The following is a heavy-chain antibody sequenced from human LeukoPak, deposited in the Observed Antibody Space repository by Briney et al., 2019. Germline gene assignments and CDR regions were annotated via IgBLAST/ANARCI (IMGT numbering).Heavy chain of an antibody. CDR2: ISGSGGST. D-gene: IGHD6-13*01. V-gene: IGHV3-23*01. Sequence: GGSLRLSCEASGFTFSTYGINWVRQAPGKGLEWVSAISGSGGSTYYADSVKGRFTISRDNSKNALWLQMNSLRAEDTAVYYCAKEAGYSSSPDNWFDPWGQGTLVTVSS. J-gene: IGHJ5*02. CDR1: GFTFSTYG. CDR3: AKEAGYSSSPDNWFDP.